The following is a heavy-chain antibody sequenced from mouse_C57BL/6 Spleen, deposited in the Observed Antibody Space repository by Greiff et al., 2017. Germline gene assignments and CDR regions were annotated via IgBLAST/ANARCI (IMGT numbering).Heavy chain of an antibody. CDR2: IYPRDGST. V-gene: IGHV1-85*01. CDR1: GYTFTSYD. Sequence: QVQLKESGPELVKPGASVKLSCKASGYTFTSYDINWVKQRPGQGLEWIGWIYPRDGSTKYNEKFKGKATLTVDTSSSTAYMELHSLTSEDSAVYFCARGGSFPYWYFDVWGTGTTVTVSS. CDR3: ARGGSFPYWYFDV. D-gene: IGHD1-1*01. J-gene: IGHJ1*03.